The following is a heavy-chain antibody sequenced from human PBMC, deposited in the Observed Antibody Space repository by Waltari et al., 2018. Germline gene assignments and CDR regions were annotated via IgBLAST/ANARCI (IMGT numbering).Heavy chain of an antibody. D-gene: IGHD3-22*01. Sequence: QVQLVASGGGVVQPGRSLRLSCAASGFTFSSYAMQWVRQAPGQGLEWVAVISYDGSNKYYADSVKGRFTISRDNSKNTLYLQMNSLRAEDTAVYYCARVRSSITMIVFDAFDIWGQGTMVTVSS. CDR3: ARVRSSITMIVFDAFDI. J-gene: IGHJ3*02. V-gene: IGHV3-30*04. CDR2: ISYDGSNK. CDR1: GFTFSSYA.